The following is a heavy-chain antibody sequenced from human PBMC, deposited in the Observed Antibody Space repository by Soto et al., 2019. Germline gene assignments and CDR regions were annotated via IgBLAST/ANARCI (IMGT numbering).Heavy chain of an antibody. CDR2: IRSKSNSYAT. D-gene: IGHD4-17*01. Sequence: EVQLVESGGGLVQPGGSLKLSCAVSGFTFSGSAMHWVRPASGKGLEWVGSIRSKSNSYATAYAASVKGRFTISRDDSNNTAYLQMNSLKTDNTAVYYCTRAYGDYVRDYWCQGTLVTVSS. CDR1: GFTFSGSA. J-gene: IGHJ4*02. V-gene: IGHV3-73*01. CDR3: TRAYGDYVRDY.